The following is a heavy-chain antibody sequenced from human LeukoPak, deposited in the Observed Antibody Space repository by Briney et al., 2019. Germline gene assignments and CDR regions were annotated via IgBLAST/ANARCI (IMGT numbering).Heavy chain of an antibody. J-gene: IGHJ4*02. Sequence: SVKVSCKASGYTFTGYYMHWVRQAPGQGLEWMGGIIPIFGTANYAQKFQGRVTITADESTSTAYMELSSLRSEDTAVYYCARERGGLYYFDYWGQGTLVTVSS. V-gene: IGHV1-69*13. CDR2: IIPIFGTA. D-gene: IGHD4-23*01. CDR3: ARERGGLYYFDY. CDR1: GYTFTGYY.